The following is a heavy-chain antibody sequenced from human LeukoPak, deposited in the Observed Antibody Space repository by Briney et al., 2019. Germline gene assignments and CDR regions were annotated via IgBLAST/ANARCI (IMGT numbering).Heavy chain of an antibody. CDR3: ARRTTVVGPAPFDH. V-gene: IGHV3-23*01. CDR2: ISPGDDTI. CDR1: GFSFSIYA. J-gene: IGHJ4*02. D-gene: IGHD4-23*01. Sequence: GGSLRLSCAASGFSFSIYAMSWVRQAPGKGLEWVSAISPGDDTIYYLDSVKGRFTISRDNSKNTLYLQMNSLRAEDTAVYYCARRTTVVGPAPFDHWGQGTLVTVSS.